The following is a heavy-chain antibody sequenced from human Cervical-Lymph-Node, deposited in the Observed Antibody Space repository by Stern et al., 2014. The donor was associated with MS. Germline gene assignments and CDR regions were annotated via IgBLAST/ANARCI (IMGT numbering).Heavy chain of an antibody. Sequence: VQLQESGDEVKKPGASVKVSCQASGYNFTGYYYLHWVRQAPGQGLEWVGRITRNSGGPTYAKKIKGRVTMTRDTSISTFYMELSSLRSDDTAVYYCATIDYGDYKDYWGQGTLVTVSS. J-gene: IGHJ4*02. V-gene: IGHV1-2*06. CDR3: ATIDYGDYKDY. CDR2: ITRNSGGP. D-gene: IGHD4-17*01. CDR1: GYNFTGYYY.